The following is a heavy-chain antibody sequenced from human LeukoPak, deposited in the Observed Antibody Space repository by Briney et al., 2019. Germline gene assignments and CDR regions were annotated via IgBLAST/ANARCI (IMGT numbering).Heavy chain of an antibody. D-gene: IGHD3-10*01. V-gene: IGHV3-7*01. CDR2: IKEDGSEK. Sequence: GGSLRLSCAASGFSFSRYWMTWVRQAPGKGLEWVANIKEDGSEKYYVDSVKGRFTISKDNAKNSLYLQMNSLRAEDTAVYYCARRALLPMGREVIVSRPFDYWGQGTLVTVSS. CDR1: GFSFSRYW. CDR3: ARRALLPMGREVIVSRPFDY. J-gene: IGHJ4*02.